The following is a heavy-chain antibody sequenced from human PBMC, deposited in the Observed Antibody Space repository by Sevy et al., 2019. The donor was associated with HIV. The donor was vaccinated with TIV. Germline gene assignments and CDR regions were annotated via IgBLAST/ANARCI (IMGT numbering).Heavy chain of an antibody. CDR3: ARLSGYSSSWSYFDY. V-gene: IGHV3-48*01. CDR2: ISSSSSTL. J-gene: IGHJ4*02. Sequence: GGSLRLSCAASGFTLSRYSMNWVRQAPGKGLEWVSYISSSSSTLYYADSVKGRFTISRDNAKNSLYLQMNSLRAEDTAVYYCARLSGYSSSWSYFDYWGQGTLVTVSS. D-gene: IGHD6-13*01. CDR1: GFTLSRYS.